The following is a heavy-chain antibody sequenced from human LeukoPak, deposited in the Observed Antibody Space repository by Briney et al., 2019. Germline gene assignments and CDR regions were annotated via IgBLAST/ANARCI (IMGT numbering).Heavy chain of an antibody. Sequence: ASVKVSCKASGYTFTDYYMHWVRQAPGQGLEWMGWINPNSGGTNYAQKFQGRVTMTRDTSISTAYMELSRLRSDDTAVYYCAREGSSSWYDLGRTTNWFDPWGQGTLVTVSS. CDR3: AREGSSSWYDLGRTTNWFDP. V-gene: IGHV1-2*02. D-gene: IGHD6-13*01. J-gene: IGHJ5*02. CDR2: INPNSGGT. CDR1: GYTFTDYY.